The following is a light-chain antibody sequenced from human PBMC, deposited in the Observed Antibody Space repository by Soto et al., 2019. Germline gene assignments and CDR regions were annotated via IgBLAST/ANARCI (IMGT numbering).Light chain of an antibody. CDR1: QGMGYT. Sequence: MRQSPATLSVSRGEGATRRSRGSQGMGYTLAWDQHKPGQTPRLLIYDTSTRAPGVATRFGGSRSGAEFTLPISSMQPAEFAVSYCQQYDNWHPLTFGQGTRLEIK. V-gene: IGKV3-15*01. CDR2: DTS. CDR3: QQYDNWHPLT. J-gene: IGKJ5*01.